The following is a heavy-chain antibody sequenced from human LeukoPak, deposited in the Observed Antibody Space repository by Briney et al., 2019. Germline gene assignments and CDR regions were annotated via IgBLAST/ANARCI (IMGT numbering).Heavy chain of an antibody. CDR1: GFTFSSYW. CDR2: IKQDGSEK. D-gene: IGHD2-2*02. V-gene: IGHV3-7*03. CDR3: ARIPPEFDP. Sequence: PGGSLRLSCAVSGFTFSSYWMSWVRQAPGKGLEWVANIKQDGSEKYYVDSVKGRFTISRDNAKNSLYLQMNSLRAEDTAVYYCARIPPEFDPWGQGTLVTVSS. J-gene: IGHJ5*02.